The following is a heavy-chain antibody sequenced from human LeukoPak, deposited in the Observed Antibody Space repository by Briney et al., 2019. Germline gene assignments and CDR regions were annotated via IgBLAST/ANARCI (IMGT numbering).Heavy chain of an antibody. CDR3: ARQPFPRGLYSYGHDSDY. CDR2: IYYSGST. CDR1: GGSISSSSYY. V-gene: IGHV4-39*01. J-gene: IGHJ4*02. D-gene: IGHD5-18*01. Sequence: SETLSLTCTVSGGSISSSSYYWGWIRQPPGKGLEWIGSIYYSGSTYYNPSLKSRVTISVDASKNQSSLKLSSVTAADTAVYYCARQPFPRGLYSYGHDSDYWGQGTLVTVSS.